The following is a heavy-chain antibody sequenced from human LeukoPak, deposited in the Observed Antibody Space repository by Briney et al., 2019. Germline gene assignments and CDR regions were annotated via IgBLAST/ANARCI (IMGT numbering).Heavy chain of an antibody. V-gene: IGHV3-74*01. CDR2: INSDGSST. CDR1: GFTFSSYW. J-gene: IGHJ4*02. D-gene: IGHD1-1*01. Sequence: PGGSLRLSCAASGFTFSSYWMHWVRQAPGKGLVWVSRINSDGSSTNYADSDSVKGRFTISRDNAKNTLYLQMNSLRAEDTAVYYCVRDQNCWGQGTLVTVSS. CDR3: VRDQNC.